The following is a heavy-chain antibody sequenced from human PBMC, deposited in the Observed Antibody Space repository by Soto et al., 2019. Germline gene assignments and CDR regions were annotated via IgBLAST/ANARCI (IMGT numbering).Heavy chain of an antibody. CDR2: INAGNGNT. Sequence: QVQLVQSGAEVKKPGASVKVSCKASGYTFTSYAMHWVRQAPGQRLEWMGWINAGNGNTKYSQKFQGRVTITRKTTASTAYMEPSSLRSEDTAVYYCAREDWEQLGGAPYYYYYYGMDVWGQGTTVTVSS. CDR1: GYTFTSYA. J-gene: IGHJ6*02. D-gene: IGHD6-13*01. CDR3: AREDWEQLGGAPYYYYYYGMDV. V-gene: IGHV1-3*01.